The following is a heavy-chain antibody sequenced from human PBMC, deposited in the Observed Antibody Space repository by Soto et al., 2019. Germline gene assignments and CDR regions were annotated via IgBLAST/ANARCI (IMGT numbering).Heavy chain of an antibody. D-gene: IGHD2-2*01. V-gene: IGHV1-3*04. CDR1: GYSFTNYS. CDR3: PREGNCTSSSRFSGWLNS. J-gene: IGHJ5*02. Sequence: APVKVSCKASGYSFTNYSMDWVRQPPGQRLEWMGWINTDNRKTTSSHTFQDRVTLTTDTSANTAYMQLSRVTHEDTPVYYCPREGNCTSSSRFSGWLNSWGQG. CDR2: INTDNRKT.